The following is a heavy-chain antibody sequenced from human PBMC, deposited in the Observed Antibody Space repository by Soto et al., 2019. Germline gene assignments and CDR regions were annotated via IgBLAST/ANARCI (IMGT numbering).Heavy chain of an antibody. V-gene: IGHV3-23*01. CDR1: GFTFSSYA. Sequence: GGSLRLSCAASGFTFSSYAMSWVRQAPGKGLEWVSAISGSGGSTHYADSVKGRFTISRDNSKNTLYLQMNSLRAEDTAVYYCAKDHGSGSYYRPDYWGQGTLVTVSS. CDR3: AKDHGSGSYYRPDY. CDR2: ISGSGGST. D-gene: IGHD3-10*01. J-gene: IGHJ4*02.